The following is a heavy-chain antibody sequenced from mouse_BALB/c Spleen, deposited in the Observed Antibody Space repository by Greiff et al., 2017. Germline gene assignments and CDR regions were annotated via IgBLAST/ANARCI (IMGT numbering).Heavy chain of an antibody. D-gene: IGHD2-10*01. J-gene: IGHJ3*01. Sequence: VKLQESGPQLVRPGASVKISCKASGYSFTRYWMHWVKQRPGQGLEWIGMIDPSDSETRLNQKFKDKATLTVDKSSSTAYMQLSSPTSEDSAVYYCARAYYGNPWFAYWGQGTLVTVSA. CDR2: IDPSDSET. CDR1: GYSFTRYW. CDR3: ARAYYGNPWFAY. V-gene: IGHV1S126*01.